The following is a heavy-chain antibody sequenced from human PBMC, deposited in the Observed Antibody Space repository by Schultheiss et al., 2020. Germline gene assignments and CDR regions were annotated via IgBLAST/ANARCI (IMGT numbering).Heavy chain of an antibody. CDR2: INHSGST. J-gene: IGHJ5*02. CDR1: GGSFSGYY. Sequence: SETLSLTCAVYGGSFSGYYWSWIRQPPGKGLEWIGEINHSGSTNYNPSLKSRVTISVDTSKNQFSLKLSSVTAADTAVYYCARDRGGGSMFDPWGQGTLVTVSS. CDR3: ARDRGGGSMFDP. V-gene: IGHV4-34*01. D-gene: IGHD2-15*01.